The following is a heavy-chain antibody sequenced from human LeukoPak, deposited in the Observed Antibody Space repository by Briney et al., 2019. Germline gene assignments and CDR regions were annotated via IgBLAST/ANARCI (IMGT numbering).Heavy chain of an antibody. Sequence: GGSLRLSCAASGFSFSNYWMSWVRQAPGKRLEWVANIKEDGSEKYYVDSVKGRFTISRDNAKNSLYLQMNSLRVEDTAVYYCARDRSPNWAYWYFDLWGRGTLVTVTS. J-gene: IGHJ2*01. D-gene: IGHD7-27*01. V-gene: IGHV3-7*04. CDR3: ARDRSPNWAYWYFDL. CDR2: IKEDGSEK. CDR1: GFSFSNYW.